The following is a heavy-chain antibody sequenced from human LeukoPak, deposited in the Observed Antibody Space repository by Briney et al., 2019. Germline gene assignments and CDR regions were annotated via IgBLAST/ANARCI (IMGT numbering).Heavy chain of an antibody. J-gene: IGHJ4*02. V-gene: IGHV3-21*01. CDR3: AKEGYYDILTGYQGLFDY. CDR1: GFTFSSYN. CDR2: ITRNSNYI. Sequence: GGSLRLSCAASGFTFSSYNMNWVRQAPGKGLEWISSITRNSNYIYYADSVKGRFTISRDNSKNTLYLQMNSLRAEDTAVYYCAKEGYYDILTGYQGLFDYWGQGTLVTVSS. D-gene: IGHD3-9*01.